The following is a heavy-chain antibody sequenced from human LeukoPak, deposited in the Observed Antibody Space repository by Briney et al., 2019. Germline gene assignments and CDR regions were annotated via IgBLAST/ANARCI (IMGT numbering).Heavy chain of an antibody. V-gene: IGHV4-59*01. CDR1: GGSISSYY. Sequence: PSETLSLTCTVSGGSISSYYWSWIRQPPGKGLEWIGYIYYSGSTNYNPSLKSRVTISVDTSKNQFSLKLSSVTAADTAVYYCARSITMVRGVIIPQHYDAFDIWGQGTMVTVSS. CDR2: IYYSGST. D-gene: IGHD3-10*01. J-gene: IGHJ3*02. CDR3: ARSITMVRGVIIPQHYDAFDI.